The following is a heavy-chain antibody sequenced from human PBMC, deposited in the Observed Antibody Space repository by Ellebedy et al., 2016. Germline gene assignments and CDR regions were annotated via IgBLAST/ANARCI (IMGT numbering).Heavy chain of an antibody. CDR2: IYYSGST. Sequence: SETLSLXXTVSGGSISSGGYYWSWIRQHPGKGLEWIGYIYYSGSTYYNPSLKSRVTISVDTSKNQFSLKLSSVTAADTAVYYCARGFGDYYGSGSYPFDYWGQGTLVTVSS. V-gene: IGHV4-31*03. D-gene: IGHD3-10*01. CDR1: GGSISSGGYY. CDR3: ARGFGDYYGSGSYPFDY. J-gene: IGHJ4*02.